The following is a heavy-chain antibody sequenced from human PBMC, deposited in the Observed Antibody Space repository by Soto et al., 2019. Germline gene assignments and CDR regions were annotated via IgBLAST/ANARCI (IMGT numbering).Heavy chain of an antibody. D-gene: IGHD2-15*01. CDR2: IYWGDDK. Sequence: QITLKESGPTLVKPTQTLTLTCTFSGFLLSTNGVGVGWIRQPPGKALEWLALIYWGDDKRYSPSLKSRLTITKDTSKNQVVLTMADMDPVDTATYYCAHSSAFGSLPYWGQGTLVTVSS. V-gene: IGHV2-5*02. CDR1: GFLLSTNGVG. J-gene: IGHJ4*02. CDR3: AHSSAFGSLPY.